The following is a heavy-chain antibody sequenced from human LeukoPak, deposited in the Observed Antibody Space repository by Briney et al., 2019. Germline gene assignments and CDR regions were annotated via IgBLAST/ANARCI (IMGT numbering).Heavy chain of an antibody. CDR1: GFTFCSYE. J-gene: IGHJ6*04. CDR3: AELGITMIGGV. D-gene: IGHD3-10*02. CDR2: ISSSCSTI. Sequence: GGSLRLSCAASGFTFCSYEMNWVPDAPGTGLEWVSYISSSCSTIYYADSVKGRFTISRDNAKNSLYLQMNSLRAEDTAVYYCAELGITMIGGVWGKGTTVTISS. V-gene: IGHV3-48*03.